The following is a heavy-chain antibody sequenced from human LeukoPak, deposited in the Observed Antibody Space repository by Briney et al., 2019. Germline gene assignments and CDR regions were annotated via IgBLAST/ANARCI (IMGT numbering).Heavy chain of an antibody. V-gene: IGHV4-34*01. CDR1: GGSFSGYY. Sequence: SETLSLTCAVYGGSFSGYYWSWIRQPPGKGLEWIGEINHSGSTNYNPSLKSRVTISVDTSKNQFSLKLSSMTAADTAVYYCARDGDHANWGQGTLVTVSS. CDR3: ARDGDHAN. D-gene: IGHD7-27*01. J-gene: IGHJ4*02. CDR2: INHSGST.